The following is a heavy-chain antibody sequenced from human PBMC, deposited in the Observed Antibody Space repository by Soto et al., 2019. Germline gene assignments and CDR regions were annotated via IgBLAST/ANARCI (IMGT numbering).Heavy chain of an antibody. CDR1: GGSISSYY. CDR3: ARGSDGSGSYYTAEVFDP. Sequence: SETLSLTCTVSGGSISSYYWSWIRQPPGKGLEWIGYIYYSGSTNYNPSLKSRVTISVDTSKNQFSLKLSSVTAADTAVYYCARGSDGSGSYYTAEVFDPWGQGTLVTVSS. CDR2: IYYSGST. V-gene: IGHV4-59*01. J-gene: IGHJ5*02. D-gene: IGHD3-10*01.